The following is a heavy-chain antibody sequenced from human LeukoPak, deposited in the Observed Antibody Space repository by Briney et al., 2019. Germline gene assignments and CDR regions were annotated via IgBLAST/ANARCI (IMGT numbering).Heavy chain of an antibody. J-gene: IGHJ5*02. D-gene: IGHD6-19*01. CDR2: IYPGDSDT. CDR1: GYSFTSYW. CDR3: ARLSKYNRGWYWFDP. Sequence: GESLKISCKGSGYSFTSYWIGWVRQMPGKGLEWMGIIYPGDSDTRYSPSFQGQVTISADKSISTAYLQWSSLKASDTAMYYCARLSKYNRGWYWFDPWGQGTLVTVS. V-gene: IGHV5-51*01.